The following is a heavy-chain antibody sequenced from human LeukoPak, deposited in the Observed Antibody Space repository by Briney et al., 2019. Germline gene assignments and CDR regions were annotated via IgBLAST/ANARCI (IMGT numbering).Heavy chain of an antibody. CDR3: AREEPGDYGMWYFDY. D-gene: IGHD4-17*01. V-gene: IGHV4-59*01. J-gene: IGHJ4*02. CDR1: GGSISSYY. Sequence: SETLSLTCTVSGGSISSYYWSWIRQPPGKGLEWVGYIYYSGSTNYNPSLKSRVTISVDTSKNQFSLKLSSVTAADTAVYYCAREEPGDYGMWYFDYWGQGTLVTVSS. CDR2: IYYSGST.